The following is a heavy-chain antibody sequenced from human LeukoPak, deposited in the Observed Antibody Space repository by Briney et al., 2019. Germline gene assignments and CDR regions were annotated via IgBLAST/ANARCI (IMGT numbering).Heavy chain of an antibody. V-gene: IGHV3-23*01. J-gene: IGHJ4*02. CDR2: ISGSGGNT. CDR1: GFTFSSSA. CDR3: AKDIQCTY. Sequence: GGSLRLSCAASGFTFSSSAMTWARQAPGKGLEWVSLISGSGGNTYYADSVKGRFTISRDNSKNTLYLQMNSLRAEDTAVYYCAKDIQCTYWGQGTLVTVSS. D-gene: IGHD2-21*01.